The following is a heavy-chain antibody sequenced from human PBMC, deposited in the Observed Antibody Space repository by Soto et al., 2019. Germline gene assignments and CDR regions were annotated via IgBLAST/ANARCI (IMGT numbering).Heavy chain of an antibody. D-gene: IGHD3-10*01. CDR2: IYYSGST. CDR3: ARQRALWDWFDP. J-gene: IGHJ5*02. V-gene: IGHV4-59*08. Sequence: QVQLQESGPGLVKPSETLSLTCTVSGGSISSYYWSWIRQPPGKGLEWIGYIYYSGSTNYNPSLKSRVTISVDTSKNQFSLKLSSVTAADTAVYYCARQRALWDWFDPWGQGTLVTVSS. CDR1: GGSISSYY.